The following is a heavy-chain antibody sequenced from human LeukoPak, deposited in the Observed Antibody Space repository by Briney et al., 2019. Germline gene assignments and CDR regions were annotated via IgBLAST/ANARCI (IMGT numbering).Heavy chain of an antibody. CDR3: ARDQGGAHGSGSYLPKKVRWFDP. V-gene: IGHV4-59*01. CDR1: GGSISSYY. J-gene: IGHJ5*02. Sequence: SETLSLTCTVSGGSISSYYWSWIRQPPGKGLEWIGYIYYSGSTNYNPSLKSRVTISVDTSKNQFSLKLSSVTAADTAVYYCARDQGGAHGSGSYLPKKVRWFDPWGQGTLVTVSS. D-gene: IGHD3-10*01. CDR2: IYYSGST.